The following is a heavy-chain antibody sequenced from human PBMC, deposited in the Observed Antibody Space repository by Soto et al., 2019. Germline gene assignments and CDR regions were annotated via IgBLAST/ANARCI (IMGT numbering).Heavy chain of an antibody. CDR3: ASIWSGYYMGDNGFDP. CDR1: GGSLSGHY. D-gene: IGHD3-3*01. Sequence: QVQLQQWGAGLLKPSETLSLTCSVYGGSLSGHYWSWIRQSPGKGLEWLGEINHSGNTNYNPSLKSRVSISVDTSKNQFSLRLTSVTAADTAVYYCASIWSGYYMGDNGFDPWGQGSLVIVS. CDR2: INHSGNT. V-gene: IGHV4-34*01. J-gene: IGHJ5*02.